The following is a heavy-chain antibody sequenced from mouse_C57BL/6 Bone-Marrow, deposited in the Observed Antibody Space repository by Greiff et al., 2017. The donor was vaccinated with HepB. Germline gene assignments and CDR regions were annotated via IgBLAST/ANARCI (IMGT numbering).Heavy chain of an antibody. CDR1: GYTFTSYW. V-gene: IGHV1-52*01. Sequence: QVQLQQPGAELVRPGSSVKLSCKASGYTFTSYWMHWVKQRPIQGLEWIGNIDPSDSETHYNQKFKDKATLTVDKSSSTAYMQLSSLTSEDSAVYFCARSLYYGNSIAYWGQGTLVTVSA. D-gene: IGHD2-1*01. CDR3: ARSLYYGNSIAY. CDR2: IDPSDSET. J-gene: IGHJ3*01.